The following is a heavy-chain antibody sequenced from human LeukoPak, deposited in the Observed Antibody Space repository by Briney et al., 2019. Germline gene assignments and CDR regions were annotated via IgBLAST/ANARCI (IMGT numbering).Heavy chain of an antibody. CDR2: IYPGDSDT. D-gene: IGHD1-1*01. J-gene: IGHJ3*02. Sequence: GESLKISCKGSGYSFTSYWIGWVRQMPGKGLEWMGIIYPGDSDTRYSPSFQGRVTITADKSISTAYLQWSSLKASDTAMYYCARTTGTTWDAFDIWGQGTMVTVSS. CDR3: ARTTGTTWDAFDI. CDR1: GYSFTSYW. V-gene: IGHV5-51*01.